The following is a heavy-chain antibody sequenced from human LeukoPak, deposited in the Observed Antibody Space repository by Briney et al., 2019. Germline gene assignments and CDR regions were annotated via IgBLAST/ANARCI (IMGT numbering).Heavy chain of an antibody. CDR2: INSDGSST. D-gene: IGHD5-24*01. V-gene: IGHV3-74*01. Sequence: GGSLRLSCAASGFTFSNHWMHWVRHAPGKGLMWVSRINSDGSSTSYADSVKGRFTISRDNAKNTLYLQMNSLRAEDTAVYYCARDLLNGYSDDYWGQGTLVTVSS. CDR1: GFTFSNHW. CDR3: ARDLLNGYSDDY. J-gene: IGHJ4*02.